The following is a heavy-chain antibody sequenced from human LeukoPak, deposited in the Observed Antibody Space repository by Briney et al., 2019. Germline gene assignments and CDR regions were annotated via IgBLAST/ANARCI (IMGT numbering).Heavy chain of an antibody. J-gene: IGHJ4*02. CDR1: GFTFSSYS. Sequence: PGGSLRLSCAASGFTFSSYSMNWVRQAPGKGLEWVAVISYDGSNKYYADSVKGRFTISRDNSKNTLYLQMNSLRAEDTAVYYCARIAVAGTGDYWGQGTLVTVSS. V-gene: IGHV3-30*03. D-gene: IGHD6-19*01. CDR3: ARIAVAGTGDY. CDR2: ISYDGSNK.